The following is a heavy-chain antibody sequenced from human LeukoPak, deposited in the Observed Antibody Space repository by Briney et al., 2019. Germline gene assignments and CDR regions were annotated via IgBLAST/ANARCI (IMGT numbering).Heavy chain of an antibody. D-gene: IGHD4-17*01. CDR1: RFTCSRYW. Sequence: EGSLRLSCGPARFTCSRYWMSRLRQAPGKVLEWLANIKQDGSEKYYVDSVKGLFTISRDNAKNSLYLQMNSLRAEDTAVYYCARWTTVTTGGFDYWGQGTLVTVSS. V-gene: IGHV3-7*01. J-gene: IGHJ4*02. CDR3: ARWTTVTTGGFDY. CDR2: IKQDGSEK.